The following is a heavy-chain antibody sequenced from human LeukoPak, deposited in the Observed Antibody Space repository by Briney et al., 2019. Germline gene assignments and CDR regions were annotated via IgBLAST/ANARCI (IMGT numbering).Heavy chain of an antibody. CDR1: GFAFTTCA. J-gene: IGHJ3*02. V-gene: IGHV3-23*01. CDR2: VSGSGSNT. CDR3: AKDRRGYSGQIDI. D-gene: IGHD5-12*01. Sequence: GGSLRLSCAASGFAFTTCAMSWVRQAPGKGLEWVPTVSGSGSNTYYADSVKGRFTISRDNSKNTLYLQMDSLRVEDTAVYYCAKDRRGYSGQIDIWGQGTMVTVS.